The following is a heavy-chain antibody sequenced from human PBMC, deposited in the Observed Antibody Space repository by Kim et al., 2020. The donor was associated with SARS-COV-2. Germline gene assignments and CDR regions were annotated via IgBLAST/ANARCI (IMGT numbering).Heavy chain of an antibody. D-gene: IGHD3-10*01. V-gene: IGHV3-30*01. Sequence: KYYAASVKGRFTISRDNSKNTLYLQMNSLRAEDTAVYYCARGMVRGVFDPWGQGTLVTVSS. J-gene: IGHJ5*02. CDR2: K. CDR3: ARGMVRGVFDP.